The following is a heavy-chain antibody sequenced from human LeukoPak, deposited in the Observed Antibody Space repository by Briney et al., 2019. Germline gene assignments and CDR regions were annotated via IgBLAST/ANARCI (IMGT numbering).Heavy chain of an antibody. CDR1: GYTFTNYG. CDR2: IGGYNANT. V-gene: IGHV1-18*01. D-gene: IGHD6-19*01. CDR3: ASGSTLYSDIWRIFSSGWYSAFDI. J-gene: IGHJ3*02. Sequence: GASVKVSCKASGYTFTNYGISWVRQAPGQGLEWMGWIGGYNANTNYVQTFQGRVPMSTDTSTNTAYMELSSRRYDDTDVYYCASGSTLYSDIWRIFSSGWYSAFDIWGQGTMVTVSS.